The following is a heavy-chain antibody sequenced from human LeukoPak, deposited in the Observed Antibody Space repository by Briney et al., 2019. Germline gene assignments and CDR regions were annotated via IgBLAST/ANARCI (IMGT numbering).Heavy chain of an antibody. Sequence: GGSLRLSCAASGFTFSSYAMSWVRQAPGKGLEWVSAISGSGGSTYYADSVKGRFTISRDNSKNTLYLQMGSLRAEDMAVYYCARDRARGYYDSSGYYYVGAFDIWGQGTMVTVSS. J-gene: IGHJ3*02. CDR1: GFTFSSYA. CDR3: ARDRARGYYDSSGYYYVGAFDI. D-gene: IGHD3-22*01. CDR2: ISGSGGST. V-gene: IGHV3-23*01.